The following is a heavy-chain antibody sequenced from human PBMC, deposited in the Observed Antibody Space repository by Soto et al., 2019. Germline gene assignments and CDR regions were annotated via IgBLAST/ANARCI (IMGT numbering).Heavy chain of an antibody. CDR3: AREDIVVVVAATDYYYGIDV. J-gene: IGHJ6*02. Sequence: QVQMVQSGAEVKKPGSSVKVSCKASGGTFSSYAISWVRQAPGHGLEWMGGIIPIFGTANYAQKFQGRVTITADESTSTAYMERSSLRSEDTAVYYCAREDIVVVVAATDYYYGIDVWGQGTTVTVSS. V-gene: IGHV1-69*01. CDR1: GGTFSSYA. CDR2: IIPIFGTA. D-gene: IGHD2-15*01.